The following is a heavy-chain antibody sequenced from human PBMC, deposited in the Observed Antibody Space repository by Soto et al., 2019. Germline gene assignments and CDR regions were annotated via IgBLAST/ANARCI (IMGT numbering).Heavy chain of an antibody. CDR2: TSTQSANP. D-gene: IGHD3-16*01. CDR3: ARRTDYGDY. J-gene: IGHJ4*02. Sequence: QVQLLQSGPEVKEPGASEKGSCKASGYTFTMFGISWVRQAPGQGLESMAWTSTQSANPTNSQRFQGRLPLTKGKSTHTAYIELAGLKYYATAVCFCARRTDYGDYWGQGSLVTVSS. CDR1: GYTFTMFG. V-gene: IGHV1-18*01.